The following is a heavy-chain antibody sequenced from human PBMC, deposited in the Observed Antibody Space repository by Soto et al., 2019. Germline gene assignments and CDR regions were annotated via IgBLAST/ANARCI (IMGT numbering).Heavy chain of an antibody. CDR3: ARGGRMGVAATPIRY. CDR1: GGSFSDYN. Sequence: QVQLQQWGAGLLKPSETLSLTCAVYGGSFSDYNWSWIRQPPGKGLEWIGEIDYSGRTSYNPSLKNRLTISVDTSKNQFSLKLSYVTAADTAVYYCARGGRMGVAATPIRYWGQGTLVTVSS. J-gene: IGHJ4*02. CDR2: IDYSGRT. D-gene: IGHD2-15*01. V-gene: IGHV4-34*01.